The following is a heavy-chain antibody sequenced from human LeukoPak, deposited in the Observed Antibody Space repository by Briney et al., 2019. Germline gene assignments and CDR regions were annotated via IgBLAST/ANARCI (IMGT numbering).Heavy chain of an antibody. CDR3: ARDSSGWYGMDV. D-gene: IGHD6-19*01. V-gene: IGHV3-21*01. CDR2: ISSSSSYI. J-gene: IGHJ6*02. Sequence: GGSLRLSCAASGFTFSYNSMNWVRQAPGKGLEWVSFISSSSSYIYYADSVKGRFTISRDNAKNSLYLQMNSLRAEDTAVYYCARDSSGWYGMDVWGQGTTVTVSS. CDR1: GFTFSYNS.